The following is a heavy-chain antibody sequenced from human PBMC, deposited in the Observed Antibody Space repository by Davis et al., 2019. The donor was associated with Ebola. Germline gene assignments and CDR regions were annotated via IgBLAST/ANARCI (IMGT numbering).Heavy chain of an antibody. CDR1: GYTFTNYA. J-gene: IGHJ3*02. V-gene: IGHV7-4-1*02. D-gene: IGHD3-3*01. Sequence: AASVKVSCKASGYTFTNYAMNWVRQAPGQGLEFMGWINTNTGNPTYAQGFTGRFVFSLDTSVSTAYLQISSLKAEDTAVYYCAKTLGSFGVVIIYAFDIWGQGTMVTVSS. CDR3: AKTLGSFGVVIIYAFDI. CDR2: INTNTGNP.